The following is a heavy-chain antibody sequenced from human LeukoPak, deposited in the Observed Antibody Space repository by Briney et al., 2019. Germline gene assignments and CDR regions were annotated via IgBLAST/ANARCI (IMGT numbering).Heavy chain of an antibody. V-gene: IGHV3-9*01. D-gene: IGHD2-8*01. CDR2: ISWNSGSI. CDR1: GFTFDDYA. J-gene: IGHJ3*02. CDR3: ARAYCTNGVCYKAGGAFDI. Sequence: PGRSLRLSRAASGFTFDDYAMHWVRQAPGKGLEWVSGISWNSGSIGYADSVKGRFTISRDNSKNTLYLQMNSLRAEDTAVYYCARAYCTNGVCYKAGGAFDIWGQGTMVTVSS.